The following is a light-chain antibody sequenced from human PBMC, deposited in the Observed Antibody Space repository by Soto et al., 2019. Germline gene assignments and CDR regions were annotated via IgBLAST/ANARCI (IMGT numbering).Light chain of an antibody. Sequence: EIVLTQSPGTLSLSPGERATLSCRASQSVSSSFLSWYQQKPGQAPRLLIYRASRRATGIPDRFSGSGSGTDFTLPISSLEPEGFGVYYCQQYGSAPRTCGQGTKVEVK. J-gene: IGKJ1*01. CDR1: QSVSSSF. V-gene: IGKV3-20*01. CDR2: RAS. CDR3: QQYGSAPRT.